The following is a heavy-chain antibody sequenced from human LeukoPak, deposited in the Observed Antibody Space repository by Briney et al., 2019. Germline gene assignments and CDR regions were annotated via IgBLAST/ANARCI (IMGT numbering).Heavy chain of an antibody. CDR3: ARHGDDILTGYTGDY. V-gene: IGHV5-51*01. J-gene: IGHJ4*02. D-gene: IGHD3-9*01. CDR1: GYSFTSYW. CDR2: IYPGDSDT. Sequence: GESLKISCKGSGYSFTSYWIGWARQMPGKGLEWMGIIYPGDSDTRYSPSFQGQVTISADKSISTAYLQWSSLKASDTAMYYCARHGDDILTGYTGDYWGQGTLVTVSS.